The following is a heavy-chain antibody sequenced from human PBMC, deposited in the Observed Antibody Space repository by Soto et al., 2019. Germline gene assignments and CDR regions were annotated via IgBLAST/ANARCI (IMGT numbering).Heavy chain of an antibody. Sequence: TLALTFTVSGGSISSGDDYWSWIRQPPGEGLEWIGYIYYSGSTYYNPSLKSRVTISVDTSKNQFSLKLSSVTAADTAVYYCARVGASYWFDPWGQGTLVTVSS. J-gene: IGHJ5*02. V-gene: IGHV4-30-4*01. CDR3: ARVGASYWFDP. D-gene: IGHD3-16*01. CDR2: IYYSGST. CDR1: GGSISSGDDY.